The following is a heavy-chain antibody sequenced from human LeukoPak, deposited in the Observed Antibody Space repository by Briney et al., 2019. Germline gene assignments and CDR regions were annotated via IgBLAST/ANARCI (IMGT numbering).Heavy chain of an antibody. CDR1: GFSFSGYE. CDR3: ASFHYYDSSGYFDY. V-gene: IGHV3-48*03. J-gene: IGHJ4*02. D-gene: IGHD3-22*01. Sequence: PGGSLRLSCAASGFSFSGYEMNWVRQAPGKGLEWVAYIGRGGGDIFYADSVAGRFTISRDDAKNSLYLQMSSLRAEDTAVYYCASFHYYDSSGYFDYWGQGTLVTVSS. CDR2: IGRGGGDI.